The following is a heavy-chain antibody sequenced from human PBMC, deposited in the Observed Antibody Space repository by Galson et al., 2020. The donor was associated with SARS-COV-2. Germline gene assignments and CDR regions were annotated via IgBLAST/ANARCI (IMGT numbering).Heavy chain of an antibody. D-gene: IGHD3-16*02. Sequence: GGSLRLSCAASGFTFSNAWMSWVRQAPGKGLEWVGRIKSKTDGGTTDYAAPEKGSFTISRDDSKNTLYLQMNSLKTEDTAVYYCTTDRYYDYVWGSYRYPDCWGQGTLVTVSS. V-gene: IGHV3-15*01. J-gene: IGHJ4*02. CDR2: IKSKTDGGTT. CDR1: GFTFSNAW. CDR3: TTDRYYDYVWGSYRYPDC.